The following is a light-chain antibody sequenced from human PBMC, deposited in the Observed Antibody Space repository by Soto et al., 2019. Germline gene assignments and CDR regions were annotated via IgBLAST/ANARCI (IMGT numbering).Light chain of an antibody. CDR1: QSVNSKY. CDR3: QQYGSLPLS. J-gene: IGKJ4*01. CDR2: GAS. Sequence: DIVLTQSPGTLSLSPGERATLSFRASQSVNSKYLGWYQQKYGQATSLLIFGASNRATGIPDRFSASGAGTDFTLSIRRLEPEDFAVYYCQQYGSLPLSFGGGTTVEIK. V-gene: IGKV3-20*01.